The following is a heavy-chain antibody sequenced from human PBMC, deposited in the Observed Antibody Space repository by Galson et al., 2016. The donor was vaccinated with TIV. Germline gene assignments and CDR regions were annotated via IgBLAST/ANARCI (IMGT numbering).Heavy chain of an antibody. V-gene: IGHV3-23*01. J-gene: IGHJ6*02. D-gene: IGHD3/OR15-3a*01. CDR3: ARIMSLVRGMDV. Sequence: SLRLSCAASGFTFSTYALSWVRQAPGKGLEWVSTISSNGGSTYCADSVKGRFTISRDNSKNTLYLQMNSLKPEDTAGYYCARIMSLVRGMDVWGQGTTVTVSS. CDR2: ISSNGGST. CDR1: GFTFSTYA.